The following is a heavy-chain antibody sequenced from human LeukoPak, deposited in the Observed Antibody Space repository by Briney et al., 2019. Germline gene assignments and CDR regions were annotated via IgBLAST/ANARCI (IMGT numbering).Heavy chain of an antibody. V-gene: IGHV1-2*02. CDR1: GYTFTGYY. CDR3: AVVGYDSSGYYYDWFDP. D-gene: IGHD3-22*01. Sequence: ASVKVSCKASGYTFTGYYMHWVRQAPGQGLEWMGWINPNSGSTNYAQKFQGRVTMTRDTSISTAYMELSRLRSDDTAVYYCAVVGYDSSGYYYDWFDPWGQGTLVTVSS. CDR2: INPNSGST. J-gene: IGHJ5*02.